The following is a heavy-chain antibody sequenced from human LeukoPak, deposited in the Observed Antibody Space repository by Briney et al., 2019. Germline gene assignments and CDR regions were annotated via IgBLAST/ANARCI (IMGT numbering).Heavy chain of an antibody. D-gene: IGHD2/OR15-2a*01. J-gene: IGHJ1*01. CDR1: GFTFSNYW. CDR3: GSLHNRAL. CDR2: INSDGINT. Sequence: GGSLRLSCAASGFTFSNYWMHWVRQAPGKGLVWVSRINSDGINTSYADSVEGRFTISRDNAKNSLDLQMTSLRAEDTAIYYCGSLHNRALWGQGTLVTVSS. V-gene: IGHV3-74*01.